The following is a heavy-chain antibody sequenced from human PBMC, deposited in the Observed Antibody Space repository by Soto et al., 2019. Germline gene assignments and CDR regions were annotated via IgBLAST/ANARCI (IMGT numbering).Heavy chain of an antibody. CDR3: VRELYSCGGDCPYYMDY. CDR1: GYPFTDYF. Sequence: ASVKVSCKTSGYPFTDYFIHWVRLAPGQGLEWMGIISLYHHSTSYAQKFQGRLTVTADTSTTTVYMDLSSLTSEDSAVYWCVRELYSCGGDCPYYMDYWGQGTLVTVSS. J-gene: IGHJ4*02. CDR2: ISLYHHST. D-gene: IGHD2-21*02. V-gene: IGHV1-46*01.